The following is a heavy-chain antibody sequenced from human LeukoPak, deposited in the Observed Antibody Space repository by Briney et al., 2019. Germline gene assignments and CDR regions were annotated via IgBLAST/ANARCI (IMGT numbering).Heavy chain of an antibody. CDR2: ISSDGSNK. CDR3: ASGVGPTPHYYFDY. V-gene: IGHV3-30*04. D-gene: IGHD1-26*01. Sequence: PGGSLRLSCAASGFTFSSYMMNWVRQAPGKGLEWVAVISSDGSNKYYADSVKGRFTISRDNSKNTLYLQMNSLRAEDTAVYYCASGVGPTPHYYFDYWGQGTLVTVSS. CDR1: GFTFSSYM. J-gene: IGHJ4*02.